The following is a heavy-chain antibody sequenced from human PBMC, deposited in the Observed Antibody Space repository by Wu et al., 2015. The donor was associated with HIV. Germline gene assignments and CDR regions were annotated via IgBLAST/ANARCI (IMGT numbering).Heavy chain of an antibody. D-gene: IGHD2-21*01. V-gene: IGHV1-69*15. CDR2: IIPISGTT. CDR1: GGTFSSYT. CDR3: ARELLWGEDF. J-gene: IGHJ4*02. Sequence: QVQLAQSGAEVKKPGSSVRVSCKASGGTFSSYTFHWVRQAPEQGLEWMGSIIPISGTTDYAQKFQGRIAVTADESTRTTYMELSSLRSEDTAVYFCARELLWGEDFWGQGNPGHRLL.